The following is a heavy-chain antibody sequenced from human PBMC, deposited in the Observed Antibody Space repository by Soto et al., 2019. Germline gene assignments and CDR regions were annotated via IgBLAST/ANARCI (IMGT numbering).Heavy chain of an antibody. J-gene: IGHJ6*02. CDR1: GYSFTSYW. Sequence: GESLKISCKGSGYSFTSYWIGWVRQMPGKGLECMGIIYPGDSDTRYSPSFQGQVTISADKSISTAYMDLGSLTSDDTAVYYCVMVDNYVTPTPQDVWGQGTTVTVSS. D-gene: IGHD3-16*01. CDR2: IYPGDSDT. CDR3: VMVDNYVTPTPQDV. V-gene: IGHV5-51*01.